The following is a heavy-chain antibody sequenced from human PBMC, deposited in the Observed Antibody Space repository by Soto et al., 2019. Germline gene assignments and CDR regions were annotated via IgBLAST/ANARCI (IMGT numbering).Heavy chain of an antibody. CDR2: IYYSGST. J-gene: IGHJ5*02. Sequence: PSETLSLTCTVSGGSISSGDYYWSWIRQHPGKGLEWIGYIYYSGSTNYNPSLKSRVTISVDTSKNQFSLKLSSVTAADTAVYYCAKDLGMGSGWYIHNWFDPWGQGTLVTVSS. CDR1: GGSISSGDYY. V-gene: IGHV4-61*08. CDR3: AKDLGMGSGWYIHNWFDP. D-gene: IGHD6-19*01.